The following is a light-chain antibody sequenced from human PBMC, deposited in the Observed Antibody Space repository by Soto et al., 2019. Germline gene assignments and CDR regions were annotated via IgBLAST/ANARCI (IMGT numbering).Light chain of an antibody. CDR1: QTIDKNY. V-gene: IGKV3D-20*01. J-gene: IGKJ4*01. CDR2: DVS. Sequence: EIVLTQSPDTLSLSPGEGATLSCGASQTIDKNYLGWYQQKRGLAPRLLIYDVSKRATGIPDRFSGSGSGTDFTITITRLEPEDFAVYYCQQYAHSPLTFGGGTKVEI. CDR3: QQYAHSPLT.